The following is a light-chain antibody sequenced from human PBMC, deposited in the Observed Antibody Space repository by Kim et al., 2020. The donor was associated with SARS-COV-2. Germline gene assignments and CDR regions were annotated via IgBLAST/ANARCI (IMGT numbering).Light chain of an antibody. Sequence: GQKVTISCSGSSSTVGTNSVSWYQHLPGKAPKLLIYANDKRPSGIPDRFSGSKSGTSATLGITGLQAGDEADYYCGTWVGSQSVVVFGGGTKVTVL. CDR1: SSTVGTNS. J-gene: IGLJ3*02. CDR2: AND. CDR3: GTWVGSQSVVV. V-gene: IGLV1-51*01.